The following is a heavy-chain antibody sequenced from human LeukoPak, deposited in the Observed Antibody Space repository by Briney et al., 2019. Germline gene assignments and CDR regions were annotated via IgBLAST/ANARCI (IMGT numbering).Heavy chain of an antibody. CDR2: INPNSGGT. D-gene: IGHD6-13*01. Sequence: ASVKVSCKASGYTFTGYYMRWVRQAPGQGLEWMGWINPNSGGTNYAQKFQGRVTMTRDTSISTAYMELSRLRSDDTAVYYCATQSSSSWTFDYWGQGTLVTVSS. J-gene: IGHJ4*02. V-gene: IGHV1-2*02. CDR1: GYTFTGYY. CDR3: ATQSSSSWTFDY.